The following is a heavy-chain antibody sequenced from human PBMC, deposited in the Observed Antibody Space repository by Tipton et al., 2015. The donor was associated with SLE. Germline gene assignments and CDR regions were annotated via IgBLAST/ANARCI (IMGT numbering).Heavy chain of an antibody. D-gene: IGHD3-10*01. Sequence: SLRLSCAASGFTVSSNYMSWVRQAPGKGLEWVSVIYSGGSTYYAGSVKGRFTISRDNSKNTLYLQMNSLRAEDTAVYYCARTGEEFLAFDIWGQGTMVTVSS. CDR1: GFTVSSNY. V-gene: IGHV3-53*01. CDR3: ARTGEEFLAFDI. CDR2: IYSGGST. J-gene: IGHJ3*02.